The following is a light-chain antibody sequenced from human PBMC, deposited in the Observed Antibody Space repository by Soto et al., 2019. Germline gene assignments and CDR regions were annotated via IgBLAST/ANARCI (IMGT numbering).Light chain of an antibody. CDR1: QDISTF. Sequence: DIQLTQSPSLLSASIGDRVTITGLASQDISTFLAWYQQKPGKAPKLLIYEASTLQSGVPSRFSGSGSGTEFTLTISGLLPEDFAAYHCQQLYTLPFTFGQGTRLEI. V-gene: IGKV1-9*01. CDR2: EAS. CDR3: QQLYTLPFT. J-gene: IGKJ5*01.